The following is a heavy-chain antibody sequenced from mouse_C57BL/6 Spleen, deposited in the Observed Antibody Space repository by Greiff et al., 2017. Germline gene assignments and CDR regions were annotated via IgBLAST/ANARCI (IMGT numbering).Heavy chain of an antibody. V-gene: IGHV1-42*01. Sequence: VQLQQSGPELVKPGASVKISCKASGYSFTGYYMNWVKQSPEKSLEWIGEINPSTGGTTYNQKFKAKATLTVDKSSSTAYMQLKSLTSKDSAVYYCARDYYGSSYDFAYWGQGTLVTVSA. CDR1: GYSFTGYY. CDR2: INPSTGGT. D-gene: IGHD1-1*01. J-gene: IGHJ3*01. CDR3: ARDYYGSSYDFAY.